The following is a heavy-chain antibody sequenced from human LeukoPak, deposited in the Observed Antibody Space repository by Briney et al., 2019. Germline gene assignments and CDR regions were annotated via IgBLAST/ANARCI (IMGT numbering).Heavy chain of an antibody. V-gene: IGHV3-30*04. CDR2: ISYDGSNK. CDR3: ARDEYYYDSSGYPTHLFDY. CDR1: GFTFSSYV. J-gene: IGHJ4*02. D-gene: IGHD3-22*01. Sequence: GRSLRLSCAASGFTFSSYVMHRVRQAPGKGLEWVAVISYDGSNKYYADAVKGRITISRDNSKNTLYLQMNSLRTEDTAVYYCARDEYYYDSSGYPTHLFDYWGPGTLVTVSS.